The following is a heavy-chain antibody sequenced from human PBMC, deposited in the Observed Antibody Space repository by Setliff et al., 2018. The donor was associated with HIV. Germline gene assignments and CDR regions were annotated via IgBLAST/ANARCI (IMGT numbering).Heavy chain of an antibody. J-gene: IGHJ5*01. CDR1: GYSLSSDYY. CDR2: IYHSGST. V-gene: IGHV4-38-2*01. D-gene: IGHD3-16*01. CDR3: AKGGAVSADFDS. Sequence: SETLSLTCAVSGYSLSSDYYWGWIRQPPGKGLEWIASIYHSGSTFYKPSLKSRLTISVDTSKNQFSLSLNSVTAADTAVYFCAKGGAVSADFDSWGQGTLVTAPQ.